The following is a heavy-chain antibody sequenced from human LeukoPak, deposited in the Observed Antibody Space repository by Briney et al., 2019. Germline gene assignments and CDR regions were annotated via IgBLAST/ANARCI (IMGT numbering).Heavy chain of an antibody. Sequence: PGRSLRLSCAASGFTFSSYGMHWVRQAPGKGVEWVAVISYDGSNKYYADSVKGRFTISRDNSKNMLYLQMNSLRAEDTAVYYCAKPYYYGSRSYMDYWGQGTLVTVSS. CDR3: AKPYYYGSRSYMDY. D-gene: IGHD3-10*01. CDR2: ISYDGSNK. J-gene: IGHJ4*02. V-gene: IGHV3-30*18. CDR1: GFTFSSYG.